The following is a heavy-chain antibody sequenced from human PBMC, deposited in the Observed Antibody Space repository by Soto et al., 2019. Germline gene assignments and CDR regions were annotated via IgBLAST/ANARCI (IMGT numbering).Heavy chain of an antibody. CDR2: IYHSGST. Sequence: PSATLSLTCAVSGGSISSGGYSWSWIRQPPGKCLEWIGYIYHSGSTYYNPSLKSRVTISVDRSKNQFSLKLSSVTAADTAVYYCSIACSSWWDSYYNYYGMDDWGQCTTVTDSS. CDR1: GGSISSGGYS. CDR3: SIACSSWWDSYYNYYGMDD. D-gene: IGHD6-13*01. J-gene: IGHJ6*02. V-gene: IGHV4-30-2*01.